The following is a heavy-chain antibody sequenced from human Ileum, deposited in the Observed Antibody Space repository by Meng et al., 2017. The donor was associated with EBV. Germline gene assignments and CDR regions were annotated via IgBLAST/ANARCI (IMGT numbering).Heavy chain of an antibody. J-gene: IGHJ4*02. Sequence: QGQLVGLGGGVVQTGRSLRLSCAASGFTFSSDVMHWVRQAPGKGLEWVAVISYDGSNKYYADSVKGRFTISRDNSKNTLYLQMNSLRAEDTAVYYCARDQSDYFDYWGQGTLVTVSS. CDR1: GFTFSSDV. CDR3: ARDQSDYFDY. CDR2: ISYDGSNK. V-gene: IGHV3-30-3*01.